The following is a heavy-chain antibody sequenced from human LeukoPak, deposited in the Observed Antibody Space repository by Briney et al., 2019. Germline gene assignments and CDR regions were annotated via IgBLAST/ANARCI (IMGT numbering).Heavy chain of an antibody. V-gene: IGHV1-69*05. J-gene: IGHJ4*02. D-gene: IGHD6-19*01. CDR3: AGVYRSNGHCSVWYFDY. CDR2: ILPIFGTA. Sequence: SVKVSCKASGGTFTSYAISWVRQAPGQGLEWMGWILPIFGTANYAQKFQGRVTITTDESTHTAYMELSSLRSEEKAVDYYAGVYRSNGHCSVWYFDYWGQGTLVTVSS. CDR1: GGTFTSYA.